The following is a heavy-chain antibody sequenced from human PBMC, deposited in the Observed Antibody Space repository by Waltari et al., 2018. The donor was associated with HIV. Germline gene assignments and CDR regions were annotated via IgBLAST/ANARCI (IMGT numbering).Heavy chain of an antibody. D-gene: IGHD3-22*01. V-gene: IGHV4-31*03. CDR3: ARVRGTYYYDSSGYYPFDY. Sequence: QVQLQESGPGLVKPSQTLSLTCTVSGGSISSGGYYWSWIRQHPGQGLEWIGYIYYSGSTYYNPSLKSRVTISVDTSKNQFSLKLSSVTAADTAVYYCARVRGTYYYDSSGYYPFDYWGQGTLVTVSS. J-gene: IGHJ4*02. CDR1: GGSISSGGYY. CDR2: IYYSGST.